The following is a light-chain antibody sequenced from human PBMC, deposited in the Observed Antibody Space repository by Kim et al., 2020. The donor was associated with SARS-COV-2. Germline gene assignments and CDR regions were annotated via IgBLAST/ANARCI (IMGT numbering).Light chain of an antibody. J-gene: IGLJ1*01. V-gene: IGLV2-14*03. CDR2: DVS. CDR1: SSDVGGYNY. CDR3: SSYTSSSTLYV. Sequence: QALPISCTGTSSDVGGYNYVYWYQQHPGKAPKLMIYDVSNRPSGVSNRFSGSKSGNADSLTISGLQAEDEADYYCSSYTSSSTLYVFGTGTKVTVL.